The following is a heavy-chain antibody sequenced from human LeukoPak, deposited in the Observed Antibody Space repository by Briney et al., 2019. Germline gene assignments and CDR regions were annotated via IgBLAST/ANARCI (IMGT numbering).Heavy chain of an antibody. J-gene: IGHJ4*02. CDR1: GFTFSSYS. Sequence: GGSLRLSCVVSGFTFSSYSTIWVRQAPGKGLQWVANMKKDGSETKYVESVKGRFTISRDNAKNSLYLQMNSLRAEDTAVYYCGRHRSGSGTYFIDYWGQGTLVSVCS. CDR2: MKKDGSET. D-gene: IGHD3-10*01. CDR3: GRHRSGSGTYFIDY. V-gene: IGHV3-7*01.